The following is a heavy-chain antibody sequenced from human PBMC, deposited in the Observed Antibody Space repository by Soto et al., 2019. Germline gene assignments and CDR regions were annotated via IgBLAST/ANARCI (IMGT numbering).Heavy chain of an antibody. CDR3: ARDVAGSGSFDP. D-gene: IGHD1-26*01. Sequence: SLASSAYRAYISRSCWNWPGEAPGKELEWIGLVYYTGTIKYNPSLKSRVTISVDTSRNEFSLRLTSVTTADTAFYFCARDVAGSGSFDPWCPGTQGT. V-gene: IGHV4-59*01. CDR2: VYYTGTI. J-gene: IGHJ5*01. CDR1: RAYISRSC.